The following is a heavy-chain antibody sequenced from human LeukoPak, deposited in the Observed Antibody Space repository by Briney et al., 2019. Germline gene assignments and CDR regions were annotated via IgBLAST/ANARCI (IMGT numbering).Heavy chain of an antibody. Sequence: GASVKVSCKASGYTFTGYYMHGVRQAPGQGLEWMGWINPNSGGTNYAQKFQGSVTMTRDTSISTAHMELSRLRSDDTAVYYCARDEGSSWYFDYWGQGTLVTVSS. V-gene: IGHV1-2*02. CDR2: INPNSGGT. CDR1: GYTFTGYY. J-gene: IGHJ4*02. D-gene: IGHD6-13*01. CDR3: ARDEGSSWYFDY.